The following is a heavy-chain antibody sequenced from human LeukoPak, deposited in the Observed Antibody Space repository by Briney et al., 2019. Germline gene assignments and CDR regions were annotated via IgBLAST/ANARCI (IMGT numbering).Heavy chain of an antibody. CDR3: AKGNEWLVISGY. V-gene: IGHV1-2*02. Sequence: ASVKVSCKASGYTFTSYGISWVRQAPGQGLEWMGWINPNSGGTNYAQKFQGRVTMTRDTSISTAYMELSRLRSDDTAVYYCAKGNEWLVISGYWGQGTLVTVSS. J-gene: IGHJ4*02. D-gene: IGHD6-19*01. CDR2: INPNSGGT. CDR1: GYTFTSYG.